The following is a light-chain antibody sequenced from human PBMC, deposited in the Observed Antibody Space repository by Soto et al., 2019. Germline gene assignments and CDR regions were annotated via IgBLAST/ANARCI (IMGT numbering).Light chain of an antibody. Sequence: DIQMTQSPSTLSASVGDSITITCRASQSISTWLAWYQQKPGKVPKLLIYAASTLQSGVPSRFSGSGSGTDFTLTISSLQPEDVATYYCQKCGVAPFTFGGGTKVEI. J-gene: IGKJ4*01. V-gene: IGKV1-27*01. CDR1: QSISTW. CDR3: QKCGVAPFT. CDR2: AAS.